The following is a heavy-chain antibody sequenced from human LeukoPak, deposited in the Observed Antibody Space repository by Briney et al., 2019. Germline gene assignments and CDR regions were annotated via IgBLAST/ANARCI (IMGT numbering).Heavy chain of an antibody. V-gene: IGHV4-59*12. CDR2: IYYSGST. D-gene: IGHD1-26*01. J-gene: IGHJ3*02. CDR1: GGSISSYY. Sequence: TSETLSLTCTVSGGSISSYYWSWIRQPPGKGLEWIGYIYYSGSTNYNPSLKSRVTISVDTSKNQFSLKLSSVTAADTAVYYCARGGGRYYVDMWGQGTTVTVSS. CDR3: ARGGGRYYVDM.